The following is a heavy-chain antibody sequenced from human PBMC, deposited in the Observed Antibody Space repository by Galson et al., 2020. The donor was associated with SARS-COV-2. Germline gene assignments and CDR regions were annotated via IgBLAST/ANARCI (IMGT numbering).Heavy chain of an antibody. V-gene: IGHV3-23*01. D-gene: IGHD6-19*01. CDR3: AKDAFPRYSSGWLAEYFQH. J-gene: IGHJ1*01. CDR2: ISGSGGST. Sequence: TGGSLRLSCAASGFTFSSYAMSWVRQAPGKGLEWVSAISGSGGSTYYADSVKGRFTISRDNSKNTLYLQMNSLRAEDTAVYYCAKDAFPRYSSGWLAEYFQHWGQGTLVTVSS. CDR1: GFTFSSYA.